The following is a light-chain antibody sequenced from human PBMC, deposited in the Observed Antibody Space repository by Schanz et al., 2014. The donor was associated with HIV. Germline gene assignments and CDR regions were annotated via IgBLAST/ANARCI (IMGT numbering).Light chain of an antibody. Sequence: QSALTQPASVSGSPGQSITISCTGTSSDIGGYNYVSWYQQHPGKAPKLMIYDVENRPSGVSNRFSGSKSDNTASLTISGLQAEDEADYYCCSYTGSGTLVFGGGTKLTVL. CDR3: CSYTGSGTLV. CDR2: DVE. V-gene: IGLV2-14*03. CDR1: SSDIGGYNY. J-gene: IGLJ2*01.